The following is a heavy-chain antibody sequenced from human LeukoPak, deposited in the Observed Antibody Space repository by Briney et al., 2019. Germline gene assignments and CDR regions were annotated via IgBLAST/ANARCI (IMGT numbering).Heavy chain of an antibody. Sequence: SETLSLTCTVSGGSISSSSYYWGWIRQPPGKGLEWIGEINHSGSTNYNPSLKSRVTISVDTPKNQFSLKLSSVTAADTAVYYCARFHTRYNSSPGSWGQGTLVTVSS. CDR3: ARFHTRYNSSPGS. V-gene: IGHV4-39*07. CDR2: INHSGST. D-gene: IGHD6-13*01. J-gene: IGHJ5*02. CDR1: GGSISSSSYY.